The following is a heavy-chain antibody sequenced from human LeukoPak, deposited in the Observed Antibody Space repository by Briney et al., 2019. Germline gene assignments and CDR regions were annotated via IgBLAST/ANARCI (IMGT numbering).Heavy chain of an antibody. CDR1: GGSISSGSYY. Sequence: SETLSLTCTVSGGSISSGSYYWSWIRQPAGKGLEWIGRIYTSGSTNYNPSLKSRVTISVDTSKNQFSLKLSSVTAADTAVYYCATSATGAFDIWGQGTMVTVSS. J-gene: IGHJ3*02. D-gene: IGHD1-14*01. V-gene: IGHV4-61*02. CDR3: ATSATGAFDI. CDR2: IYTSGST.